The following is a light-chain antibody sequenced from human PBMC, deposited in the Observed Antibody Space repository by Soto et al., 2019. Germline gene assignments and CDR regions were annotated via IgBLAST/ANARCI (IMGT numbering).Light chain of an antibody. V-gene: IGLV2-14*01. J-gene: IGLJ1*01. CDR2: EVS. CDR1: SSDVGGYNY. CDR3: SSYTSSSIDYV. Sequence: QSALTQPASVSGSPGQSITISCTGTSSDVGGYNYVSWYHQHPGKAPKRMIYEVSNRPSGVSNRFSGSKSGNTAALTISGLQAEDEADYYCSSYTSSSIDYVFGTGTKVTVL.